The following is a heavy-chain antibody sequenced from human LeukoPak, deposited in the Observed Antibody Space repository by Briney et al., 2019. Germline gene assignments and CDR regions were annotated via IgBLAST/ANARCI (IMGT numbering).Heavy chain of an antibody. J-gene: IGHJ4*02. Sequence: GGSLRLSCAASGFTVSSNYMSWVRQAPGKGLEWASVIYSGGSTYYADSVKGRFTISRDNSKNTLHLQMNSLRAEDTAVYFCAKARWSGSFFFDFWGQGALVTVSS. V-gene: IGHV3-53*01. CDR1: GFTVSSNY. CDR2: IYSGGST. D-gene: IGHD1-26*01. CDR3: AKARWSGSFFFDF.